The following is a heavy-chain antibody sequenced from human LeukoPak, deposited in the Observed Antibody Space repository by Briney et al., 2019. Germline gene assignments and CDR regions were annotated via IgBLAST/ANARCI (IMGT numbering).Heavy chain of an antibody. D-gene: IGHD6-13*01. CDR3: ARDPSSGSSSWNDY. Sequence: GRSLRLSCAASGFTFSSYGMHWVRQAPGKGLERVAVIWYDGSNKYYADSVKGRFTISRDNSKNTLYLQMTGLRAEDNAVYYCARDPSSGSSSWNDYWGQGTLVTVAS. V-gene: IGHV3-33*01. CDR2: IWYDGSNK. J-gene: IGHJ4*02. CDR1: GFTFSSYG.